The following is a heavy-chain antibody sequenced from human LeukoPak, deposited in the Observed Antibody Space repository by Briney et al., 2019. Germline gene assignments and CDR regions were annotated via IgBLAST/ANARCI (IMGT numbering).Heavy chain of an antibody. Sequence: ASVKVSCKASGYTFTSYYMHWVRQAPGQGLERMGIINPSGGSTSYAQKFQGRVTMTRDTSTSTVYMELSSLRSEDTAVYYCARDGGIYDSSGYYSLWGQGTLVTVSS. D-gene: IGHD3-22*01. J-gene: IGHJ4*02. CDR1: GYTFTSYY. CDR3: ARDGGIYDSSGYYSL. V-gene: IGHV1-46*01. CDR2: INPSGGST.